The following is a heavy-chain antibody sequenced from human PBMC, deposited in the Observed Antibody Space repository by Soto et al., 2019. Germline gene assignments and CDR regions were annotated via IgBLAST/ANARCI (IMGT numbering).Heavy chain of an antibody. D-gene: IGHD1-7*01. J-gene: IGHJ3*02. CDR1: GFTFRSYA. V-gene: IGHV3-23*01. CDR3: AKGNSWSPALVLDI. Sequence: EVQLLESGGGLVQPGGSLRLSCAASGFTFRSYAMNWVHQAPGKGLEWVSAISGSAGSTYYADSVKGRFTISRDTSKNTLYLQMNSLRAEDTAVYYCAKGNSWSPALVLDIWGQGTMVTVSS. CDR2: ISGSAGST.